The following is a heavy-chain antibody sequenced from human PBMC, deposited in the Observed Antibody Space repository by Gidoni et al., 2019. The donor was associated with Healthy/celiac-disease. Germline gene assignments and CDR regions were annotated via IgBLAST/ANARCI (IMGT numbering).Heavy chain of an antibody. CDR3: ARGIAVAVDNWFDP. V-gene: IGHV3-21*01. CDR1: GFTFSSYS. D-gene: IGHD6-19*01. CDR2: ISSISSYI. Sequence: EVQPVESGGGMVKSGGSRRVSCAASGFTFSSYSMNWVRQAPGKGLEWVSSISSISSYIYYADSVKGRFTISRDNAKNSLYLQMNSLRAEDTAVYYCARGIAVAVDNWFDPWGQGTLVTVSS. J-gene: IGHJ5*02.